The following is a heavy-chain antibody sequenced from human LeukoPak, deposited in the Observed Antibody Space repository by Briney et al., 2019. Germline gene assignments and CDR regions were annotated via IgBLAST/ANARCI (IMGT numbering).Heavy chain of an antibody. CDR1: GASTSAYY. CDR3: AHSKRGGGYYINAFAV. V-gene: IGHV4-59*01. J-gene: IGHJ3*01. D-gene: IGHD1-26*01. CDR2: SYSGGNA. Sequence: SETLSLTCTVSGASTSAYYWSWIRQPPGKGLEWIGYSYSGGNANYNPSLKSRVTISIDTSENQFSLRLTSVTAADTAVYFCAHSKRGGGYYINAFAVWGQGALVTISS.